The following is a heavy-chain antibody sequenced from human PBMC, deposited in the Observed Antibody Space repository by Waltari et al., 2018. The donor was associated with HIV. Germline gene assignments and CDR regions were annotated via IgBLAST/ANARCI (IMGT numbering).Heavy chain of an antibody. CDR2: IFPGDSVT. Sequence: EVQLVQSGAEVKQPGESLRISCKGSGYNFPSYWIGWVRQMPGKGLDWMGFIFPGDSVTIYSPSFQGQVTISADKSSNSVFLEWGSVKASDTAIYYCARREEAGRYYYYQYMDVWGKGTAVTVSS. V-gene: IGHV5-51*01. CDR3: ARREEAGRYYYYQYMDV. CDR1: GYNFPSYW. J-gene: IGHJ6*03.